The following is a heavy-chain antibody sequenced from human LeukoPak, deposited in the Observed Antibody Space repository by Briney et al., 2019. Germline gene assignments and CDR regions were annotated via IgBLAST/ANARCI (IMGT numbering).Heavy chain of an antibody. CDR2: IIPLLTRP. CDR1: GGSINNYG. J-gene: IGHJ5*02. CDR3: AFVPKTGMPAIT. D-gene: IGHD6-6*01. Sequence: SVKVSCKTSGGSINNYGINWVRQAPRQGLEWMGMIIPLLTRPKYAKKFQGRVTITAIESAYTAYMEVSRLTSEDTALFFCAFVPKTGMPAITWGPGTLVTVSS. V-gene: IGHV1-69*13.